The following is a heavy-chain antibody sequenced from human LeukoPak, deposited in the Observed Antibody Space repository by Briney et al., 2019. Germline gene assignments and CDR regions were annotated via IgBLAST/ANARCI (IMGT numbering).Heavy chain of an antibody. Sequence: GASVKVSCKASGGTFSSYAISWVRQALGQGLEWMGGIIPIFGTANYAQKFQGRVTITADESTSTAYMELSSLRSEDTAVYYCARVKVDTIFGVVTSTGYMDVWGKGTTVTVSS. D-gene: IGHD3-3*01. J-gene: IGHJ6*03. V-gene: IGHV1-69*13. CDR3: ARVKVDTIFGVVTSTGYMDV. CDR2: IIPIFGTA. CDR1: GGTFSSYA.